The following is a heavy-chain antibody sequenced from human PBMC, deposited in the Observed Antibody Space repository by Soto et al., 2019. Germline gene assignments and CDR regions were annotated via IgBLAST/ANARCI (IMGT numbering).Heavy chain of an antibody. J-gene: IGHJ4*02. D-gene: IGHD1-26*01. CDR1: GFTFNYYW. CDR2: INTDGSST. CDR3: ARVTGTYYHFDY. Sequence: GGSLRLSCAASGFTFNYYWMHWVRQAPGKGLVWVSRINTDGSSTTYADSVKGRFTISRDNAKNTLYLQMNGLRAEDTAVYYCARVTGTYYHFDYWGQGTLVTVSS. V-gene: IGHV3-74*01.